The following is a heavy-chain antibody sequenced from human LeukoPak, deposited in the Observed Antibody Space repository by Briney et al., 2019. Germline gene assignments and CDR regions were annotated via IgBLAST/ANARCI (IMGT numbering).Heavy chain of an antibody. J-gene: IGHJ4*02. D-gene: IGHD6-19*01. CDR2: ISSSSSTI. CDR3: ARDRHTSGFDY. CDR1: GFTFSSYS. V-gene: IGHV3-48*04. Sequence: GGSLRLSCAASGFTFSSYSMNWVRQAPGKGLECISYISSSSSTIYYADSVKGRFTISRDIANNSLYLQMNSLRAEDTAVYYCARDRHTSGFDYWGQGTLVTVS.